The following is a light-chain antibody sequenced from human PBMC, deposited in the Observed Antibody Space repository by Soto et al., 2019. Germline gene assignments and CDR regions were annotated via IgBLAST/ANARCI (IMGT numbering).Light chain of an antibody. J-gene: IGKJ4*01. V-gene: IGKV1-5*01. CDR2: GAS. CDR3: QQYNSWPLT. Sequence: DIQMTQSPSTLSGPVGDRVTITCRASQTISSWLAWYQQKPGKAPKLLIYGASTRATGIPARFSGSGSGTEFTLTISSLQSEDFAVYYCQQYNSWPLTFGGGTKVDI. CDR1: QTISSW.